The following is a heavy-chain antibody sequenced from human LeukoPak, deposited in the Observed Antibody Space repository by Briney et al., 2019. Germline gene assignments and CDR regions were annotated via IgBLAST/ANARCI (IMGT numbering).Heavy chain of an antibody. CDR1: GYTFTSYG. Sequence: ASVKLSCKASGYTFTSYGISWERQAPGQGLEWMGWISAYNGNTNYAQKLQGRVTMTTDTSTSTAYMELRSLRSDDTAVYYCARNYDFWSGYYYFDYWGQGTLVTVSS. D-gene: IGHD3-3*01. V-gene: IGHV1-18*01. CDR2: ISAYNGNT. J-gene: IGHJ4*02. CDR3: ARNYDFWSGYYYFDY.